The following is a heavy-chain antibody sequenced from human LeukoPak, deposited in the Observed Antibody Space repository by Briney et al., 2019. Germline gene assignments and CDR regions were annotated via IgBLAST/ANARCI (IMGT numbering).Heavy chain of an antibody. CDR3: ARSGYSSSWYRRDAFDI. CDR1: GGSISNYY. CDR2: IYYRGST. V-gene: IGHV4-59*08. D-gene: IGHD6-13*01. Sequence: SETLSLTCSVSGGSISNYYWSWIRQPPGKGLECIGYIYYRGSTNYNPSLKSRVTISVETANNQFSLKLGSVTAADTAVYYCARSGYSSSWYRRDAFDIWGQETMVTVSS. J-gene: IGHJ3*02.